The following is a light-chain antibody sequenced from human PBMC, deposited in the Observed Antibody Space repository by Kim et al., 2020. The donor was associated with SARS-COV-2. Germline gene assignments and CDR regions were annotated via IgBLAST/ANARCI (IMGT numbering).Light chain of an antibody. V-gene: IGKV1-12*01. CDR3: QQANDLT. Sequence: VCAAVGDSVTITCRASQGIGTWLAWYQQKPGKAPKLLIYAASSLQSGVPSRFSGSGSGTDFTLNINRLQSEDFATYYCQQANDLTFGGGTKVDIK. CDR2: AAS. J-gene: IGKJ4*01. CDR1: QGIGTW.